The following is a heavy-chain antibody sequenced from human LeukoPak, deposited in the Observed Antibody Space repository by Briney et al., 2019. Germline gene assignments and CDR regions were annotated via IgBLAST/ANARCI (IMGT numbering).Heavy chain of an antibody. J-gene: IGHJ4*02. V-gene: IGHV5-51*01. Sequence: GESLKISCKGSGYSFTNYWIGWVRQLPGKGLEWMGIIYPGDSDTRYSPSFQGQVTISADKSISTAYLQWSSLKASDTAMFYCARLIRERWLQSPIGYWGQGTLVTVSS. CDR1: GYSFTNYW. D-gene: IGHD5-24*01. CDR2: IYPGDSDT. CDR3: ARLIRERWLQSPIGY.